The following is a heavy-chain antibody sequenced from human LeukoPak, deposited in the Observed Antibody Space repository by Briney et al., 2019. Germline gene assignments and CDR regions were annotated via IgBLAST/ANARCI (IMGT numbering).Heavy chain of an antibody. CDR2: ISSSSSYI. J-gene: IGHJ4*02. Sequence: GGSLRLSCAASGFTFSSYSMNWVRQAPGKGLEWVSSISSSSSYIYYADSVKGRFTISRDNSQNTLYLQMNSLRAEDTAVYYCAKVVGIQLWLLYFDYWGQGAPVTVSS. CDR1: GFTFSSYS. D-gene: IGHD5-18*01. CDR3: AKVVGIQLWLLYFDY. V-gene: IGHV3-21*04.